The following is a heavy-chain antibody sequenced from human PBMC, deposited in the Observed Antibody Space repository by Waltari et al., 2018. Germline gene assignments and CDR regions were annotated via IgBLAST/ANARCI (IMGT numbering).Heavy chain of an antibody. CDR3: AKMAYYYDSRDF. CDR1: GFPFSSYA. V-gene: IGHV3-23*01. Sequence: DVKLLESGGGLVQPGGSLRVSCAASGFPFSSYAMTWVRQAPGKGLEWVSTVSPGAGRIDYADSVKGRFTISRDDSANTLFLHMIRLRADDTAVYYCAKMAYYYDSRDFWGQGTLVTVSS. D-gene: IGHD3-22*01. CDR2: VSPGAGRI. J-gene: IGHJ4*02.